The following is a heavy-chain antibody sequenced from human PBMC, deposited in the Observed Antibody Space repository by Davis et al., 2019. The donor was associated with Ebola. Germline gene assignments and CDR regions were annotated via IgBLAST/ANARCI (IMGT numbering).Heavy chain of an antibody. J-gene: IGHJ5*02. V-gene: IGHV1-69*13. CDR2: IIPIFGTT. CDR1: GYTFTGYY. D-gene: IGHD6-13*01. Sequence: AASVKVSCKASGYTFTGYYMHWVRQAPGQGLEWMGGIIPIFGTTNYAQKFQGRVTITADESTSTAYMELSSLRSEDTAVYYCARVIPPKHSSSWYNWFDPWGQGTLVTVSS. CDR3: ARVIPPKHSSSWYNWFDP.